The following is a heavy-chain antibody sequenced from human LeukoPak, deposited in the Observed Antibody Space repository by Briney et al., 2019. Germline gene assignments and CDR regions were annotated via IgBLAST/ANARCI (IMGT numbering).Heavy chain of an antibody. CDR3: APAGGISTWYFDY. D-gene: IGHD1-26*01. CDR1: GFTFSGYS. CDR2: ITSSSSST. V-gene: IGHV3-21*01. Sequence: PGGSLRLSCAASGFTFSGYSMNWVRQGPGKVREWVSSITSSSSSTYYADSVKGRFTISRDNAKNSMYLHMTSLRAEDTAVYCCAPAGGISTWYFDYWGQGTLVTVSS. J-gene: IGHJ4*02.